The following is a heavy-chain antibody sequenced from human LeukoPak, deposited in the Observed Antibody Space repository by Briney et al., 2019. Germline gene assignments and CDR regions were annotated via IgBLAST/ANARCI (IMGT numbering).Heavy chain of an antibody. J-gene: IGHJ3*02. D-gene: IGHD3-3*01. CDR1: GGSISSYY. V-gene: IGHV4-4*07. Sequence: SETLSLTCTVSGGSISSYYWSWIRQPAGKGLEWIGRIYTSGSTNYNPSLKSRVTMSVDTSKNQFSLKLSSVTAADTAVYYCASHYYDFCSGYPLDAFDISGQGTMVTVSS. CDR3: ASHYYDFCSGYPLDAFDI. CDR2: IYTSGST.